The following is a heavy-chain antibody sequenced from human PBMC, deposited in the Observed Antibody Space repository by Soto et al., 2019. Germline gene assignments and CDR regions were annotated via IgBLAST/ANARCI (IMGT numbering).Heavy chain of an antibody. Sequence: ASVKVSCKASGYTFTGYYMHWVRQAPGQGLEWMGWINPNSGGTNYAQKFQGRVTMTRDTSISTAYMELSRLRSDDTAVYYCARAYYYDSSGYGPDASDIWGQGTKVTVSS. J-gene: IGHJ3*02. V-gene: IGHV1-2*02. CDR1: GYTFTGYY. CDR3: ARAYYYDSSGYGPDASDI. D-gene: IGHD3-22*01. CDR2: INPNSGGT.